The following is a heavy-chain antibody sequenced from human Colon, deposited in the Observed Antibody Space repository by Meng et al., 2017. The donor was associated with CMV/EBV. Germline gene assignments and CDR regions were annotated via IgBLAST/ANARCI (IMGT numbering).Heavy chain of an antibody. V-gene: IGHV3-30-3*02. J-gene: IGHJ6*02. CDR1: GFTFSSYA. D-gene: IGHD6-13*01. CDR2: ISYDGSNK. Sequence: GESLKIACAASGFTFSSYAMHWVRQAPGKGLEWVAVISYDGSNKYYADSVKGRFTISRDNSKNTLYLQMNSLRAEDTAVYYCAKEPSSRPSWGGGYYYQGMDVWGQGTTVTVSS. CDR3: AKEPSSRPSWGGGYYYQGMDV.